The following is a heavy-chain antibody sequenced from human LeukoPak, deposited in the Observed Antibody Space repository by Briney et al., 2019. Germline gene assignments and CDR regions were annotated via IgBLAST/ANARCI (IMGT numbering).Heavy chain of an antibody. CDR1: GITFNSA. CDR2: IRYDGSNK. D-gene: IGHD3-3*01. J-gene: IGHJ3*02. Sequence: GGSLRLSCVPSGITFNSALSWVRQAPGKGLEWVAFIRYDGSNKYYADSVKGRFTISRDNSKNTLYLQMNSLRAEDTAVYYCAKDQLYYDFWSGYADQYAFDIWGQGTMVTVSS. CDR3: AKDQLYYDFWSGYADQYAFDI. V-gene: IGHV3-30*02.